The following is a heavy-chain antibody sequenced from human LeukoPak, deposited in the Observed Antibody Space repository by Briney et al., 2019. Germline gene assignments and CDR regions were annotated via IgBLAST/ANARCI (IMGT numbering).Heavy chain of an antibody. V-gene: IGHV1-18*01. D-gene: IGHD5-24*01. Sequence: ASVKVSCKASGYTFTSYGITWVRQAPGQGLEWVGWINAYNGNTNYAQNLQGRVTMTTETPTSTAYMQLMSLRSDYTAVYHCARYGRWGQRAFDIWGQGTMVTVSS. CDR3: ARYGRWGQRAFDI. CDR1: GYTFTSYG. CDR2: INAYNGNT. J-gene: IGHJ3*02.